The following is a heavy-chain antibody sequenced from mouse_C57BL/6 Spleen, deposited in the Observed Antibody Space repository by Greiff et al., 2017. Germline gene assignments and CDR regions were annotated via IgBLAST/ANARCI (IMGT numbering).Heavy chain of an antibody. V-gene: IGHV1-76*01. D-gene: IGHD1-3*01. CDR1: GYTFTDYY. J-gene: IGHJ4*01. Sequence: QVQLQQSGAELVRPGASVKLSCKASGYTFTDYYINWVKQRPGQGLEWIARIYPGSGNTYYNEKFKGKATLTAEKSSSTAYMQLSSLTSEDSAVXFCARESTMDYWGQGTSVTVSS. CDR2: IYPGSGNT. CDR3: ARESTMDY.